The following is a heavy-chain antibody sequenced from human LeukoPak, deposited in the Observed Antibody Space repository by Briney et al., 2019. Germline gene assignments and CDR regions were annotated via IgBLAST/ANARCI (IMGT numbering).Heavy chain of an antibody. CDR3: AAMVVVPAAWGMYFDY. D-gene: IGHD2-2*01. V-gene: IGHV3-23*01. Sequence: GGSLRLSCVGSGFTFSSYAMSWVRQAPGKGLEWVSGISGSGAVTNYADSVKGQFAISRDNSKNTLYLQMNSLRAEDTAVYYCAAMVVVPAAWGMYFDYWGQGTLVTVSS. CDR1: GFTFSSYA. CDR2: ISGSGAVT. J-gene: IGHJ4*02.